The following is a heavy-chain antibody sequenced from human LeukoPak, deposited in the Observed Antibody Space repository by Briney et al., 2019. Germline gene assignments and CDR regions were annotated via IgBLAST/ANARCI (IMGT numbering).Heavy chain of an antibody. CDR1: GFTFSSYW. D-gene: IGHD3-10*02. Sequence: GGSLRLSCAASGFTFSSYWMSWIRQAPGKGLEWVANIKEDGTEKYYVDSVKGRFTISRDNAKISLYLQMNSLRAEDTAVYYCAELGITMIGGVWGKGTTVTISS. V-gene: IGHV3-7*01. CDR2: IKEDGTEK. CDR3: AELGITMIGGV. J-gene: IGHJ6*04.